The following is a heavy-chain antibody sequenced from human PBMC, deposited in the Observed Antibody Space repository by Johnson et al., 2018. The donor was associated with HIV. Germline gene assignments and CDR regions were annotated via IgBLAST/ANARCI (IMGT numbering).Heavy chain of an antibody. Sequence: VQLVESGGGLVQSGRSLRLSCAASGFTFDDYAMHWVRQAPGKGLELVSGISWNSGSIGYADSVKGRFTISRDNAKNTLYLQMTSLRAEVTAVYYCAKDTPLFAFDIWGQGTMVTVSS. V-gene: IGHV3-9*01. CDR3: AKDTPLFAFDI. J-gene: IGHJ3*02. CDR1: GFTFDDYA. CDR2: ISWNSGSI.